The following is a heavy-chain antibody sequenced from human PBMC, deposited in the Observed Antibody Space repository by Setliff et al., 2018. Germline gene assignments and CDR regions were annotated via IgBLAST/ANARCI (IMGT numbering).Heavy chain of an antibody. CDR2: ISHSANK. CDR3: AGGGRYCGGDCYQDDAFDI. D-gene: IGHD2-21*02. J-gene: IGHJ3*02. Sequence: PSETLSLTCTVSGGSISDNNYYWGWIRQSPGKELEWIGGISHSANKYYNPSFRTGVTISVDMSKNQFFLNLDSVTAADTALYYCAGGGRYCGGDCYQDDAFDIWGQGTMVTVSS. V-gene: IGHV4-39*01. CDR1: GGSISDNNYY.